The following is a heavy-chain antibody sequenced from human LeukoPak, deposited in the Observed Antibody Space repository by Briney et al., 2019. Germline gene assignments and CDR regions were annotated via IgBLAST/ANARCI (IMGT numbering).Heavy chain of an antibody. V-gene: IGHV4-30-4*01. CDR1: GGSISSGDYY. CDR2: IYYSGST. CDR3: ARVYYDSSGLYYFDY. D-gene: IGHD3-22*01. Sequence: TLSLTCTVSGGSISSGDYYWSWIRQPPGKGLEWIGYIYYSGSTYYNPSLKSRVTISVDTSKNQFSLKLSSVTAADTAVYYCARVYYDSSGLYYFDYWGQGTLVTVSS. J-gene: IGHJ4*02.